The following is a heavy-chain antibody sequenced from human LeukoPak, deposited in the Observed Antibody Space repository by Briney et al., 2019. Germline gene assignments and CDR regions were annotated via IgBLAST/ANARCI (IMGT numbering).Heavy chain of an antibody. CDR1: GGSISSSSYY. CDR2: IYYSGST. CDR3: ARLLDYYDSSGYYYHNWFDP. D-gene: IGHD3-22*01. J-gene: IGHJ5*02. V-gene: IGHV4-39*01. Sequence: SETLSLTCTVSGGSISSSSYYWGWIRQPPGKGLEWIGSIYYSGSTYYNPSLKSRVTIPVDTSKNQFSLKLSSVTAADTAVCYCARLLDYYDSSGYYYHNWFDPWGQGTLVTVSS.